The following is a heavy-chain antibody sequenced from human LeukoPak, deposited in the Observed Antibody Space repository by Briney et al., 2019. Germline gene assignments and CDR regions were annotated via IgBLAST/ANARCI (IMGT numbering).Heavy chain of an antibody. CDR2: ISSSGSTI. CDR1: GLTFSSYE. V-gene: IGHV3-48*03. Sequence: PGGSLRLSCAASGLTFSSYEMNWVRQAPGKGLEWVSYISSSGSTIYYADSVKGRFTISRDNAKNSLYLQMNSLRAEDTAVYYCARGPEGYCSGGSCYGGWFDPWGQGALVTASS. D-gene: IGHD2-15*01. CDR3: ARGPEGYCSGGSCYGGWFDP. J-gene: IGHJ5*02.